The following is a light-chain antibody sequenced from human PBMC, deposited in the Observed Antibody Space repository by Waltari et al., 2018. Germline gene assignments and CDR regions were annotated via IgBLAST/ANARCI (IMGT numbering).Light chain of an antibody. CDR2: DVT. V-gene: IGLV2-14*03. CDR3: SSRTNSITWV. J-gene: IGLJ3*02. Sequence: VIYDVTERPSGVSNRFSGSKSGSTASLTISGLQTEDEADYYCSSRTNSITWVFGGGTKVTVL.